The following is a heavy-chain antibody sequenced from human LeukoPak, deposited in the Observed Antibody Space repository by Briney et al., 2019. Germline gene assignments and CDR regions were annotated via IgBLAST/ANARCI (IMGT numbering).Heavy chain of an antibody. J-gene: IGHJ6*02. CDR3: AKADGDFDWLLLSTYYYYYGMDV. D-gene: IGHD3-9*01. V-gene: IGHV3-23*01. Sequence: GGSLRLSCAASGFTFSSDAMSWVRQAPGKGLEWVSAIRGGDGSSYYTDSAKGRFTISRDNSKNTLYLQMNSLRAEDTAVYYCAKADGDFDWLLLSTYYYYYGMDVWGQGTTVTVSS. CDR2: IRGGDGSS. CDR1: GFTFSSDA.